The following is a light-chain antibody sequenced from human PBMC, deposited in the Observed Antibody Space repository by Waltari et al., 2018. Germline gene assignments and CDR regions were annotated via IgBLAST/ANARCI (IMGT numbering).Light chain of an antibody. Sequence: QLVLTQSPSASASLGASITPTCTLSSGHYSNVIAWLQQLPEKGPRYLVKVNSDGSHSRGNEIPDRFSGSSSGAERYLTISSLQSEDEADYYCQTGGHGTWVFGGGTKLTVL. V-gene: IGLV4-69*01. J-gene: IGLJ3*02. CDR3: QTGGHGTWV. CDR2: VNSDGSH. CDR1: SGHYSNV.